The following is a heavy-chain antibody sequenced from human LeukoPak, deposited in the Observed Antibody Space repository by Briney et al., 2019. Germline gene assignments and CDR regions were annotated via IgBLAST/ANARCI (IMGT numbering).Heavy chain of an antibody. V-gene: IGHV5-51*01. D-gene: IGHD2-15*01. CDR3: ARRNDYCSGGSCYFDY. Sequence: GESLKISCKGSGYSFTSYWIGGVRQMPGKGLEWMGIIYPGDSDTRYSPSFQGQVTISADKSISTAYLQWSSLKASDTAMYYCARRNDYCSGGSCYFDYWGQGTLVTVSS. CDR1: GYSFTSYW. J-gene: IGHJ4*02. CDR2: IYPGDSDT.